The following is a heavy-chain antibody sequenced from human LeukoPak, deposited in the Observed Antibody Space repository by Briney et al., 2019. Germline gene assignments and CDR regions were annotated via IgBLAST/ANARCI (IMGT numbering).Heavy chain of an antibody. CDR1: GNSISGSNYY. CDR2: IYSNGRT. V-gene: IGHV4-39*07. CDR3: ARESWGGYYDNTGYYPL. J-gene: IGHJ4*02. D-gene: IGHD3-22*01. Sequence: PSETLSLTCTVSGNSISGSNYYWGWIRQPPGKGLEWIATIYSNGRTYYNPSLKSRVTISVDTSRNQFSLRLSSVTAADTAVYYCARESWGGYYDNTGYYPLWGQGTLVTVSS.